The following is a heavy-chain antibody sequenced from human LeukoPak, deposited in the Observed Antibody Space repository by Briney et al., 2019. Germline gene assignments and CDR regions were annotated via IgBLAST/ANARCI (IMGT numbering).Heavy chain of an antibody. CDR1: GFTFSSYG. CDR2: IKQDGSEK. CDR3: ARGSGSYPN. Sequence: GGSLRLSCAASGFTFSSYGMHWVRQAPGKGLEWVANIKQDGSEKYYVDSVKDRFTISRDNAKNSLYLQMNSLRAEDTAVYYCARGSGSYPNWGQGTLVTVSS. J-gene: IGHJ4*02. D-gene: IGHD1-26*01. V-gene: IGHV3-7*01.